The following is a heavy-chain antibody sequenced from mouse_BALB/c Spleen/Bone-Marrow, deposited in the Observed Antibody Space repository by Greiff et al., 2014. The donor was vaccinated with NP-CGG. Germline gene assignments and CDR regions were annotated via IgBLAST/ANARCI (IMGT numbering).Heavy chain of an antibody. D-gene: IGHD2-10*02. CDR1: GYPFSSYW. CDR2: IYPRDGET. Sequence: QVQLKESGAELVRPGSSVKISCKASGYPFSSYWMNWVKQRPGQGLEWIGQIYPRDGETNYNGKFKGNATLTADKSSSTAYMQLISLTSEDSAVYFCARKYGDYWGQGTTLTVSS. J-gene: IGHJ2*01. CDR3: ARKYGDY. V-gene: IGHV1-80*01.